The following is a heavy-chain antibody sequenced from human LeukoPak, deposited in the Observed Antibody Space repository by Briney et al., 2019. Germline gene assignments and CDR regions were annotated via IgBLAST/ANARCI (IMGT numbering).Heavy chain of an antibody. Sequence: GGSLRLSCAASGFNFTSFGMSWVRQAPGKGLEWVSSISPGGGSRYHADSVRGRLTISRDNSRSILSLQMNSLRAEDTAVYYCAKIYDNQLLFNWFDPWGQGTLVTVSS. CDR3: AKIYDNQLLFNWFDP. D-gene: IGHD2-2*01. J-gene: IGHJ5*02. CDR1: GFNFTSFG. V-gene: IGHV3-23*01. CDR2: ISPGGGSR.